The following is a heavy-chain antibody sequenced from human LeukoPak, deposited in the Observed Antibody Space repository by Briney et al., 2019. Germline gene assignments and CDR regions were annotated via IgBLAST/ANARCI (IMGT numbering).Heavy chain of an antibody. CDR3: ARDWYCSGGSCYVCFDP. D-gene: IGHD2-15*01. CDR2: ISGYNDNT. V-gene: IGHV1-18*01. Sequence: GSVKVSCKASGYTFSSYGISWVRQAPGQGLEWMGWISGYNDNTKYAQKLQGRVTMTTDTSTSTAYMELRSLRTDDTAVYYCARDWYCSGGSCYVCFDPWGQGTLVTVS. J-gene: IGHJ5*02. CDR1: GYTFSSYG.